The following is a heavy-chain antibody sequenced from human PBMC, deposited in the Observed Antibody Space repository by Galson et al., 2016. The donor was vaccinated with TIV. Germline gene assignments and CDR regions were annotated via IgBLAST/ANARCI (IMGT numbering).Heavy chain of an antibody. J-gene: IGHJ4*02. CDR2: IFTGGSR. D-gene: IGHD2-21*02. Sequence: SLRLSCAASGFSVSNNHMSWVRQAPGKGLEWVSLIFTGGSRYYADSVEGRFTIFRDNSKNTVDLQMDSLRPEDTALYYCVRDKGDQIMAHWGQGTLVAVSS. CDR1: GFSVSNNH. V-gene: IGHV3-53*05. CDR3: VRDKGDQIMAH.